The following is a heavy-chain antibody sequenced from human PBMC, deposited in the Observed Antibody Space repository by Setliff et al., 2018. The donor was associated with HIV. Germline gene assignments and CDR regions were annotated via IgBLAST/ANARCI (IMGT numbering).Heavy chain of an antibody. CDR3: ARDRWELLRRPEYFQH. D-gene: IGHD1-26*01. Sequence: GASVKVSCKASGYTFTSYGISWVRQAPGQGLEWVGWISTYNGNTNYAQKLQGRVTMTTDTSTSTAYMELRSLRSDDTAVYYCARDRWELLRRPEYFQHWGQGALVTVSS. J-gene: IGHJ1*01. V-gene: IGHV1-18*01. CDR2: ISTYNGNT. CDR1: GYTFTSYG.